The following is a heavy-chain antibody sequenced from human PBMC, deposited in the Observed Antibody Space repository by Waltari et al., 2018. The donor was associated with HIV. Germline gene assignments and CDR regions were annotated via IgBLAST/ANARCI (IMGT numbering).Heavy chain of an antibody. D-gene: IGHD1-1*01. CDR1: GASFRDYF. CDR3: ARGRWKNRGPLPMDV. J-gene: IGHJ6*02. CDR2: VNDVGGV. Sequence: TLSRTCAVYGASFRDYFWNWIRQSPGQGLEWIGEVNDVGGVRYSPSFRSRVSMSIDAATNQFSMNLTSATAADTAVYYCARGRWKNRGPLPMDVWDQGATVTVSS. V-gene: IGHV4-34*01.